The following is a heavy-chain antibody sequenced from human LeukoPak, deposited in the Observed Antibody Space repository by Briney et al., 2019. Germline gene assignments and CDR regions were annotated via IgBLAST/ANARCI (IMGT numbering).Heavy chain of an antibody. D-gene: IGHD6-13*01. CDR2: TYYSGST. V-gene: IGHV4-31*03. Sequence: SQTLSLTCTVSGGSISSGGYYWSWIRQHPGKGLEWIGYTYYSGSTYYNPSLKSRVTISVDTSKNQFSLKLSSVTAADTAVYYCASASVTAGTAYFDYWGQGTLVTVSS. CDR1: GGSISSGGYY. J-gene: IGHJ4*02. CDR3: ASASVTAGTAYFDY.